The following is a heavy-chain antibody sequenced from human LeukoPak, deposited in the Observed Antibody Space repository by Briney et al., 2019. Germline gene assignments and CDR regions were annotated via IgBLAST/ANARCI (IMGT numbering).Heavy chain of an antibody. CDR3: ARVTSGEFADY. V-gene: IGHV4-31*03. CDR2: IYYSGIT. CDR1: GGSISIGGYY. Sequence: SETLSLTCTVSGGSISIGGYYWSWIRQPPGKGLEWIGYIYYSGITYYNPSLKSRVTISVDTSKNQFSLYLSSATAADTAVYYCARVTSGEFADYWGQGTLVTVSS. J-gene: IGHJ4*02. D-gene: IGHD3-10*01.